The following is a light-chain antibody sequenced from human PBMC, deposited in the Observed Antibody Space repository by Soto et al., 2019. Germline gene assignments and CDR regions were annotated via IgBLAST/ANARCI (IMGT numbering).Light chain of an antibody. Sequence: QSVLTQPASVSGSPGQSITISCTGTSSDVGGYNYVSWYQHHPGKAPKVMIYEVSNRPSGISNRFSGSKAGNTASLTISGLQAEDEADYYSSSYTSSSTLVFGGGTKLTVL. CDR1: SSDVGGYNY. CDR3: SSYTSSSTLV. J-gene: IGLJ2*01. V-gene: IGLV2-14*01. CDR2: EVS.